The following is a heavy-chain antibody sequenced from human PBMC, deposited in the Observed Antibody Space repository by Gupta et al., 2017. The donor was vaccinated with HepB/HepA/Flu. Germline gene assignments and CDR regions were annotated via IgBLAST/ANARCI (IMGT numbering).Heavy chain of an antibody. CDR1: GFSFSNNG. CDR3: AKDLYNSGWYNFFEP. J-gene: IGHJ5*02. D-gene: IGHD6-19*01. Sequence: QVQLVESGGGVVQPGGSLRLSCAASGFSFSNNGMHWVRQAPGKGLEWVSMIAYDGNSKHYIDSVKGRFTISRDNSRNTLYLQMNSLRAEDTAVYFCAKDLYNSGWYNFFEPWGQGTLVTVSS. CDR2: IAYDGNSK. V-gene: IGHV3-30*18.